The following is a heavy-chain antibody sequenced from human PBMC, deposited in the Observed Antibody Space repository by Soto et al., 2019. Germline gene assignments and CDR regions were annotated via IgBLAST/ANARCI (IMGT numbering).Heavy chain of an antibody. Sequence: ASVKVSCKASGYTFTTYALHWVRQAPGQRLEWMGWINAGNGNTKYSQKFQGRVTITRDTSASTAYMELSSLRSEDTAVYYCARLLSFGELTLDYWGQGTLVTVS. CDR3: ARLLSFGELTLDY. D-gene: IGHD3-10*01. V-gene: IGHV1-3*01. CDR1: GYTFTTYA. J-gene: IGHJ4*02. CDR2: INAGNGNT.